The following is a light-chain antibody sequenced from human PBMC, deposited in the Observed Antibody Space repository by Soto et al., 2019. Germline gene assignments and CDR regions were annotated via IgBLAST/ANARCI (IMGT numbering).Light chain of an antibody. V-gene: IGKV3-20*01. CDR1: QSVTSNF. CDR3: QQYGSSPPWT. J-gene: IGKJ1*01. CDR2: GAS. Sequence: EIVLTQSPGTLSLSPGERATLSCRASQSVTSNFLAWYQQKPGQAPRLLIYGASSRATGIPDRFSGSGSGTDFTLSISRLEPEDCAVYYCQQYGSSPPWTFGQGTNV.